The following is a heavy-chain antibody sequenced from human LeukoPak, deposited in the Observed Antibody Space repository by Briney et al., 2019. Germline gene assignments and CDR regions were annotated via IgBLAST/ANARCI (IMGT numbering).Heavy chain of an antibody. CDR2: ISAYNGNT. J-gene: IGHJ6*03. D-gene: IGHD5-18*01. V-gene: IGHV1-18*01. Sequence: ATVKASCKASGYTFTSYGISWVRQAPGQGLEWMGWISAYNGNTNYAQKLQGRVTMTTDTSTSTAYMELRSLRSDDTAVYYCARCGYSYGQNYYYYYMDVWGKGTTVTVSS. CDR1: GYTFTSYG. CDR3: ARCGYSYGQNYYYYYMDV.